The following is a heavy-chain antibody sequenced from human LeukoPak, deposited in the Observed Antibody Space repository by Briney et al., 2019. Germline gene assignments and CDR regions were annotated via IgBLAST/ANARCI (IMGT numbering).Heavy chain of an antibody. CDR1: GFTVSSNY. J-gene: IGHJ4*02. V-gene: IGHV3-53*04. CDR2: IYSGGST. CDR3: ARGVAPVWFGETYYFDY. Sequence: GGSLRLSCAVSGFTVSSNYMGWVRQAPGKGLGLVSVIYSGGSTYYADSVKRRFTNSRHNSKNSLYLQMNSLRAEDTAVYYCARGVAPVWFGETYYFDYWGQGTLVTVSS. D-gene: IGHD3-10*01.